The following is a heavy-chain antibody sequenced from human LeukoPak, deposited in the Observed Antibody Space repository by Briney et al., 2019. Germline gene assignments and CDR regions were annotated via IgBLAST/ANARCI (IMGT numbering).Heavy chain of an antibody. CDR3: ARDDSSSSNFDY. V-gene: IGHV4-34*01. J-gene: IGHJ4*02. D-gene: IGHD6-13*01. Sequence: SETLSLTCAVYGGSFSGYYWSWLRQPPGKGLEWIGEINHSGSTNYNPSLKSRVTISVDTSKNQFSLKLSSVTAADTAVYYCARDDSSSSNFDYWGQGTLVTVSS. CDR1: GGSFSGYY. CDR2: INHSGST.